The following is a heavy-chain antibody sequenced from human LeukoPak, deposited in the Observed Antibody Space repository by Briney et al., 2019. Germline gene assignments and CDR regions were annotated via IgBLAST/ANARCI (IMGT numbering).Heavy chain of an antibody. D-gene: IGHD2-21*01. CDR3: ERGYCAGDGSCSRGY. CDR1: GFTFSSYA. V-gene: IGHV3-74*01. CDR2: IKRDGSIT. Sequence: PGGSLRLSCAASGFTFSSYAMSWVRHDPGKGLVWVSRIKRDGSITNYADSVRGRFTISRDNAKNTLYLQMNSLRAEDTAVYYCERGYCAGDGSCSRGYWGQGTLVTVSS. J-gene: IGHJ4*02.